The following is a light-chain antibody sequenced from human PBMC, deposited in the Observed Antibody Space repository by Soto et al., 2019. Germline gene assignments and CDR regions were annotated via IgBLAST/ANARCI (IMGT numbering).Light chain of an antibody. CDR1: QSVSNY. Sequence: EIVLTQSPATLSLSPGDRATVSCRTSQSVSNYLAWYQQKPGQSPRLLIFGASNRATGNPGRFSASGSGIDFAHTISSLQPEDFSVYSCQQLSATLTFGQGTRVEIK. CDR2: GAS. J-gene: IGKJ1*01. CDR3: QQLSATLT. V-gene: IGKV3-11*01.